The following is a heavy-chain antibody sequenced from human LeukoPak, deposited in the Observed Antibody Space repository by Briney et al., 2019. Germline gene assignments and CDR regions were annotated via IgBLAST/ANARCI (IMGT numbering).Heavy chain of an antibody. CDR1: GYTFTSYA. V-gene: IGHV1-69*04. CDR2: IIPILGIA. J-gene: IGHJ5*02. D-gene: IGHD2-15*01. Sequence: ASVKVSCKASGYTFTSYAISWVRQAPGHGLEWLGRIIPILGIANYAQKFQGRVTITADKSTSTAYMELSSLRSEDTAVYYCAVGEPRYCSGGSCSVDPWGQGTLVTVSS. CDR3: AVGEPRYCSGGSCSVDP.